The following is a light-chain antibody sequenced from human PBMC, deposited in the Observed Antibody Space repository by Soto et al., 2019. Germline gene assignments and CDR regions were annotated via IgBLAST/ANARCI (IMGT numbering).Light chain of an antibody. J-gene: IGLJ2*01. Sequence: QSALTQPASVSGSPGQSITISCTGTSSDIGGAKSVSWYQQHPGKAPKLLIFNVSHRPSGVSSRFSGSKSGNTASLTISGLQAEDEADYYCRSYTASSTRVFGGGTKLTVL. V-gene: IGLV2-14*03. CDR2: NVS. CDR1: SSDIGGAKS. CDR3: RSYTASSTRV.